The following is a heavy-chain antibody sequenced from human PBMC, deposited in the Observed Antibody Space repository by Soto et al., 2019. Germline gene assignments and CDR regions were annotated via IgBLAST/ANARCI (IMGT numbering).Heavy chain of an antibody. CDR1: GGSFSGYY. CDR3: ARGLRYCSSTTCYRVSWFDP. CDR2: INHSGST. D-gene: IGHD2-2*01. Sequence: SETLSLTCAVYGGSFSGYYWSWIRQPPGKGLEWIGEINHSGSTNYNPSLKSRVTISVDTSKNQFSLKLSSVTAADTAVYYCARGLRYCSSTTCYRVSWFDPWGQGTLVTVSS. V-gene: IGHV4-34*01. J-gene: IGHJ5*02.